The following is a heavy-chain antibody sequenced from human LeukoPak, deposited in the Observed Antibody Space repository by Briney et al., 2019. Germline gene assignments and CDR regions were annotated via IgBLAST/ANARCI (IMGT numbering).Heavy chain of an antibody. V-gene: IGHV4-39*01. Sequence: PSETLSLTCTVSGGSICSISYYWGSLRQPPGKGLEWIGSIYYRGNTYNNPSLISRVTISVDTTKNQFCIRLSSVTAADTAVYYCARPGISYCSSASCYPGPSDYWGQGTLVTVSS. CDR2: IYYRGNT. CDR3: ARPGISYCSSASCYPGPSDY. J-gene: IGHJ4*02. CDR1: GGSICSISYY. D-gene: IGHD2-2*01.